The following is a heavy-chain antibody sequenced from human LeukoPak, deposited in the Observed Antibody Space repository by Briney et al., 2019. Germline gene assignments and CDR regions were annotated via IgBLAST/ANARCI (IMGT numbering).Heavy chain of an antibody. Sequence: ASVKVSCKASGYTFTGYYIHWVRQAPGQGLEWMGWINPNSGGTNYAQKFQGRVTMTRDTSISTVYMELSRLRSDDTAVYYCARQGALVKGIDYWGQGTLVTVSS. CDR1: GYTFTGYY. J-gene: IGHJ4*02. CDR3: ARQGALVKGIDY. CDR2: INPNSGGT. D-gene: IGHD6-13*01. V-gene: IGHV1-2*02.